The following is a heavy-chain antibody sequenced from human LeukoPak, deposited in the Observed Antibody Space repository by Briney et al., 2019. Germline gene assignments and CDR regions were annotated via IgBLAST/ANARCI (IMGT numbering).Heavy chain of an antibody. J-gene: IGHJ4*02. CDR1: GFTVSNNY. V-gene: IGHV3-66*01. CDR3: ARESSSGYYLVF. Sequence: GGSLRLSCAASGFTVSNNYMSWVRQAPGKGLEWVSVIYSGGRTYYADSVKGRFTISRDNSKNTLYLQMNSLRAEDTAVYYCARESSSGYYLVFWGQGTLVTVSS. CDR2: IYSGGRT. D-gene: IGHD3-22*01.